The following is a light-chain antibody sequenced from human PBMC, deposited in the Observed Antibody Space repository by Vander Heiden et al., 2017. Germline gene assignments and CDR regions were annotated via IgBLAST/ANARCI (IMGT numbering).Light chain of an antibody. CDR3: GTWDSSLSAYV. V-gene: IGLV1-51*01. J-gene: IGLJ1*01. CDR2: DNN. CDR1: SSNIGNNY. Sequence: QSVLTQPPSVSAAPGQKVTISCSGSSSNIGNNYVSWYQQRTGTAPKLLIYDNNKRTSGSPDRCSGSKSGTSATMGITGLQTGDEADYYCGTWDSSLSAYVFGTGTKVTVL.